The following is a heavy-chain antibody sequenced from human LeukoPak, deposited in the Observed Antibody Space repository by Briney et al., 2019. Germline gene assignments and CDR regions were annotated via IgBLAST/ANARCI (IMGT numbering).Heavy chain of an antibody. D-gene: IGHD2-15*01. CDR2: ISSGSGST. CDR1: GFPFSNYA. V-gene: IGHV3-23*01. CDR3: AKDYCSGGACYFFDY. Sequence: PGGSLRLSCAASGFPFSNYAMSWVRQAPGKGLEWVSTISSGSGSTYYADSVKGRFTISRDDSKNTLHLQLNSLRVEDTASYYCAKDYCSGGACYFFDYWGQGTLVTVSS. J-gene: IGHJ4*02.